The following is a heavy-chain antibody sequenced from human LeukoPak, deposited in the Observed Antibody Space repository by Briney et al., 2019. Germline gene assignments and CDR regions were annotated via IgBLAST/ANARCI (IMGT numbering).Heavy chain of an antibody. J-gene: IGHJ4*02. CDR1: GFTFSSYA. CDR3: ARSRIAAVVPFYFDS. D-gene: IGHD6-13*01. V-gene: IGHV3-30*01. CDR2: ISYDGTNE. Sequence: GGSLRLSCAASGFTFSSYALNWVRQAPRKGLEWVAVISYDGTNEFYADSVQGRFTISRDNSKNTLNLQMNSLRPEDTAIYCFARSRIAAVVPFYFDSWGQGALVTVSS.